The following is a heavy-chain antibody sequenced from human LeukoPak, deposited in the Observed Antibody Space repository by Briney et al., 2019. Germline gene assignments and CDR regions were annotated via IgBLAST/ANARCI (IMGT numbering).Heavy chain of an antibody. CDR3: AKDAGWLEHDDS. V-gene: IGHV4-59*01. CDR1: GGSISSYY. CDR2: IYYSRST. D-gene: IGHD1/OR15-1a*01. Sequence: SETLSLTCTVSGGSISSYYWSWIRQPPGKGLEWIGYIYYSRSTNYNPSLKSRVTISVDTSKNQFSLKLSSVTAADTAVYYCAKDAGWLEHDDSWGQGTLVTVSS. J-gene: IGHJ4*02.